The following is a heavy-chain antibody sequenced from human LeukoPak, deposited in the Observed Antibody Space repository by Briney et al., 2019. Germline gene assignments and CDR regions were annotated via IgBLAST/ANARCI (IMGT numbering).Heavy chain of an antibody. CDR2: IYSGGST. V-gene: IGHV3-66*01. J-gene: IGHJ4*02. D-gene: IGHD6-19*01. Sequence: XXSLRLSCAAXGFTVSSNYMSWVRQAPGKGLEWVSVIYSGGSTYYADSVKGRFTISRDNSKNTLYLQMNSLRAEDTAVYYCARGWYSSGWYSDYWGQGTLVTVSS. CDR1: GFTVSSNY. CDR3: ARGWYSSGWYSDY.